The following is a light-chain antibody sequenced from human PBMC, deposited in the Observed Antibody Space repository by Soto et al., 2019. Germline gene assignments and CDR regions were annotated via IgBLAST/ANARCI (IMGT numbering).Light chain of an antibody. CDR3: QQYGSSPLT. CDR2: GAS. V-gene: IGKV3-20*01. CDR1: QSCSSY. Sequence: EIVLTQSPGTLSLSPGERATLSCRASQSCSSYVAWYQQKPGQAHRLLMDGASSRATGTPDRFSGSGSGTDFTLTISRLEPEDFAVYYCQQYGSSPLTFGGGTKVDIK. J-gene: IGKJ4*01.